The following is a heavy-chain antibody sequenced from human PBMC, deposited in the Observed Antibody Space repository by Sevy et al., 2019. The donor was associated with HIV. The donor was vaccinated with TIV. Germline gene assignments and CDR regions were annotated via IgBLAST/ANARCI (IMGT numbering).Heavy chain of an antibody. V-gene: IGHV4-59*01. J-gene: IGHJ5*02. CDR2: IYYSGST. Sequence: SETRSLTCTVSGGSISSYYWSWIRQPPGKGLEWIGYIYYSGSTNYNPSLKSRVTISVDTSKNQFSLKLSSVTAADTAVYYCARLERRGYNYDWFDPWGQGTLVTVSS. D-gene: IGHD5-12*01. CDR3: ARLERRGYNYDWFDP. CDR1: GGSISSYY.